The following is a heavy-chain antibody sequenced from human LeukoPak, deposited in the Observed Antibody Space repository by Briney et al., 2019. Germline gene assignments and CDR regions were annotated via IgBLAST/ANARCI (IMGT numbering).Heavy chain of an antibody. CDR1: GYTFTGYY. V-gene: IGHV1-2*02. Sequence: GASVKLSCKASGYTFTGYYMHWVRQAPGQGLEWMAWINPNSGVTNYAQKFQGRVTTTRDTSITTAYMELSSLTSDDTAVYYCVRAAGGAPGDYWGQGTLVTVSS. CDR3: VRAAGGAPGDY. D-gene: IGHD6-13*01. CDR2: INPNSGVT. J-gene: IGHJ4*02.